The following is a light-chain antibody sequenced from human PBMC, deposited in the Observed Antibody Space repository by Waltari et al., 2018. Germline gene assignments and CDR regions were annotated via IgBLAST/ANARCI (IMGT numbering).Light chain of an antibody. V-gene: IGLV2-23*02. CDR1: SSDVGSYNL. CDR3: CSYAGSSTYVV. CDR2: EVS. J-gene: IGLJ2*01. Sequence: QSALTQPASVSGSPGQSITISCTGTSSDVGSYNLVSWYQQHPGNTPKFMSYEVSKRPSGVSIRFSGSKYGNTAYLTISGLQAEDEADYDCCSYAGSSTYVVFGGGTKLTVL.